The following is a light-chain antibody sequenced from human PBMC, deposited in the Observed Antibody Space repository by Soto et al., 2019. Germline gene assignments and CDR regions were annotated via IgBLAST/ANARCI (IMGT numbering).Light chain of an antibody. CDR2: AVS. Sequence: IQMTQFPSSLSASVGDRVTITCRADQTVIRYLNWYQQKPGRAPNLLIYAVSNLQSGVPSRFSGSGSGTEFTLTISDLQPEDFATYYCQQSYSTLFTFGPGTKVEIK. V-gene: IGKV1-39*01. J-gene: IGKJ3*01. CDR3: QQSYSTLFT. CDR1: QTVIRY.